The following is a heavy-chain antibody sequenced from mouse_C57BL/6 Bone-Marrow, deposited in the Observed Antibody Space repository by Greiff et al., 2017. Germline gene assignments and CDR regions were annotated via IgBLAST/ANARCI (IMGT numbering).Heavy chain of an antibody. CDR2: IDPSDSYT. CDR3: ARGGRRVWFAY. J-gene: IGHJ3*01. CDR1: GYTFTSYW. D-gene: IGHD6-1*01. Sequence: VQLQQPGAELVMPGASVKLSCKASGYTFTSYWMHWVKQRPGQGLEWIGEIDPSDSYTNYNQKFKGKATLTVDKSSSTAYMQLSSLTSADSAVYYCARGGRRVWFAYWGQGTLVTVSA. V-gene: IGHV1-69*01.